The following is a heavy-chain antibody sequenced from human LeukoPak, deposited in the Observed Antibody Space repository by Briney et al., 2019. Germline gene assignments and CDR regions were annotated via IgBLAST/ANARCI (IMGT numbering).Heavy chain of an antibody. D-gene: IGHD3-16*01. Sequence: PGGSLRLSCAASGFTFSSYAMHWVRQAPGKGLEWVAVISYDGSNKYYADSVKGRFTISRNNSKNTLYLQMNSLRVEDTAVYYCARDCGGGAPCFDSWGQGTLVTVSS. CDR2: ISYDGSNK. CDR3: ARDCGGGAPCFDS. J-gene: IGHJ4*02. CDR1: GFTFSSYA. V-gene: IGHV3-30-3*01.